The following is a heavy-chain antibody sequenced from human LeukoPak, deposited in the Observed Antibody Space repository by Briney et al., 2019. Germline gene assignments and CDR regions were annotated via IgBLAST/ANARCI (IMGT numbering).Heavy chain of an antibody. V-gene: IGHV5-51*01. D-gene: IGHD5-18*01. CDR1: GYSFTNYW. Sequence: HGESLKISCKGSGYSFTNYWIGWVRQVPGKGLEWMGIIYPGDSDTRHSPSFQGQVTISADKSISTAYLQWSSLKASDTAMYYCARISPILVDTAMIRPFDYWGQGTLVTVSS. CDR3: ARISPILVDTAMIRPFDY. CDR2: IYPGDSDT. J-gene: IGHJ4*02.